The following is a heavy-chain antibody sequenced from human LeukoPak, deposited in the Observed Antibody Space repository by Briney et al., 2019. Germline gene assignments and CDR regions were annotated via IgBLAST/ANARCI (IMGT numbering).Heavy chain of an antibody. V-gene: IGHV3-9*01. CDR1: GFTFDDYG. D-gene: IGHD3-3*01. J-gene: IGHJ5*02. CDR2: ISWNSGSI. Sequence: PGGSLRLSCAASGFTFDDYGMHWVRQAPGKGLEWVSGISWNSGSIGYADSVKGRFTISRDNAKNSLYLQMNSLRAEDTALYYCAKDSGYDFWSGYNWFDPWGQGTLVTVSS. CDR3: AKDSGYDFWSGYNWFDP.